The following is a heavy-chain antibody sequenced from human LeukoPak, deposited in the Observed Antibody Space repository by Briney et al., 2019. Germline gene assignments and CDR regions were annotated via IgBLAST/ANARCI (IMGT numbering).Heavy chain of an antibody. J-gene: IGHJ3*02. CDR2: ISSSGSTI. CDR3: ARGWELLRAAFDI. Sequence: GGSLRLSCAASGFTFSDYYVSWIPQAPGKGLEWVSYISSSGSTIYYADSVKGRFTISRDNAKNSLYLQMNSLRAEDTAVYYCARGWELLRAAFDIWGQGTMVTVSS. CDR1: GFTFSDYY. V-gene: IGHV3-11*01. D-gene: IGHD1-26*01.